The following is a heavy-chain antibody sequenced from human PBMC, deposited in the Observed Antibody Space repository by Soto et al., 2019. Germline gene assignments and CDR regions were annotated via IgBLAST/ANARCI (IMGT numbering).Heavy chain of an antibody. CDR3: ARTDRDFYGLDV. CDR1: GFTFRNYD. J-gene: IGHJ6*02. V-gene: IGHV3-13*05. Sequence: EVQLVESGGGLVQPGGSLRLSCEASGFTFRNYDMHWVRQGTGKGLEWVTGISAAGDPDYSDSVEVRFTISIENAQNSFFLQMTSLRVGDTAVYYCARTDRDFYGLDVWGQGTTVLVSS. CDR2: ISAAGDP.